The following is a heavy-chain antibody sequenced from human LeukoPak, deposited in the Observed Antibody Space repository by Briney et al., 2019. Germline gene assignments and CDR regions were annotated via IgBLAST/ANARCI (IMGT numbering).Heavy chain of an antibody. Sequence: GRSLRLSCVASGFTFISYAMHWVRQAPGKGLEWVAVISYDGSNKYYADSVKGRFTISRDNSKNTLYLQMNSLRAEDTAVYYCARSEYSGCSPLDYWGQGTLVTVSS. CDR2: ISYDGSNK. CDR1: GFTFISYA. J-gene: IGHJ4*02. D-gene: IGHD5-12*01. V-gene: IGHV3-30*04. CDR3: ARSEYSGCSPLDY.